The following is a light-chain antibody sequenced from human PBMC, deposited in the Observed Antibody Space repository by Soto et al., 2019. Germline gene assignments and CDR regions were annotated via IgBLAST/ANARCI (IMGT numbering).Light chain of an antibody. CDR3: QQSYSFPRT. V-gene: IGKV1-39*01. J-gene: IGKJ1*01. Sequence: DIQMTQSPSSLSASVGDRASITSRASQSISTHLSWYQQKPGQAPKLLIYKASTLKSGVPSRFSGNGSGTDFTLPLSSLQTGDFETYYCQQSYSFPRTFGQGTKVDIK. CDR1: QSISTH. CDR2: KAS.